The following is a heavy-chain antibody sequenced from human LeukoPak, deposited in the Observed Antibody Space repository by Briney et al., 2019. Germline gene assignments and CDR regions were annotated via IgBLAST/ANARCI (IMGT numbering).Heavy chain of an antibody. Sequence: GGSLRLSCAASGFTFSSDAMTWVRQAPGKGLEWVSAISGGGGSTYYAEFVKGRFTISRDDSKNTLYLQMNSLRAEDTAVYYCAKHLELTNPFIDYWGQGTLVTVSS. V-gene: IGHV3-23*01. D-gene: IGHD1-7*01. CDR1: GFTFSSDA. CDR2: ISGGGGST. J-gene: IGHJ4*02. CDR3: AKHLELTNPFIDY.